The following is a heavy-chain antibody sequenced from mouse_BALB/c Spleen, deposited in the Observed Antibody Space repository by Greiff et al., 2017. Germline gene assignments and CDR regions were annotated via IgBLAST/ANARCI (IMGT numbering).Heavy chain of an antibody. J-gene: IGHJ1*01. CDR3: ARLGGNYGYWYFDV. V-gene: IGHV14-3*02. Sequence: DVKLQESGAELVKPGASVKLSCTASGFNIKDTYMHWVKQRPEQGLEWIGRIDPANGNTKYDPKFQGKATITADTSSNTAYLQLSSLTSEDTAVYYCARLGGNYGYWYFDVWGAGTTVTVSS. D-gene: IGHD2-1*01. CDR2: IDPANGNT. CDR1: GFNIKDTY.